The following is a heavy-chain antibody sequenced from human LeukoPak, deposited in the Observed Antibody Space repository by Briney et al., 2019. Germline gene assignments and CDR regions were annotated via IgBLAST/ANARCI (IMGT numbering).Heavy chain of an antibody. CDR1: GLTFSSYS. D-gene: IGHD6-13*01. Sequence: GGSLRLSCVVSGLTFSSYSMSWVRQAPGKGLDWVSGISASGGDRWYPDSVKGRFTISRDNSKNTLFLQMSSLRVEDTAMYYCAKDAAGPEYWGQGTLVTVSS. J-gene: IGHJ4*02. V-gene: IGHV3-23*01. CDR2: ISASGGDR. CDR3: AKDAAGPEY.